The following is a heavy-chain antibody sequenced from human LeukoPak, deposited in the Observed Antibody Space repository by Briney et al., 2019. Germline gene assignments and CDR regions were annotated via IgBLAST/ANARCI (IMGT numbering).Heavy chain of an antibody. CDR3: ANQYYDILTGPFRFDP. J-gene: IGHJ5*02. V-gene: IGHV3-23*01. D-gene: IGHD3-9*01. CDR2: ISGSGGST. Sequence: GGSLRLSCAASGFTFSGYAMSWVRQAPGKGLGWWSAISGSGGSTYYADSVKCRFTISRDNSKDTLYLHILSLSAEDTAVSYCANQYYDILTGPFRFDPWGQGTLVTVSS. CDR1: GFTFSGYA.